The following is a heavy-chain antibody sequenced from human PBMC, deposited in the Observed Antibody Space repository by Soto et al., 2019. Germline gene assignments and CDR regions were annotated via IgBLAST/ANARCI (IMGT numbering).Heavy chain of an antibody. CDR3: ARGEKYTTYYDFWSGYYNLGYFDY. CDR1: GFTFSSYW. D-gene: IGHD3-3*01. CDR2: IKQDGSEK. V-gene: IGHV3-7*05. Sequence: GSLRLSCAASGFTFSSYWMSWVRQAPGKGLEWVANIKQDGSEKYYVDSVKGRFTISRDNAKNSLYLQMNSLRAEDTAVYYCARGEKYTTYYDFWSGYYNLGYFDYWGKGTLVTVSS. J-gene: IGHJ4*02.